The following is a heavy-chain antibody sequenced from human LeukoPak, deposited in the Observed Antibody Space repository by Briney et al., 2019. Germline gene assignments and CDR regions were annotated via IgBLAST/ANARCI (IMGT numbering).Heavy chain of an antibody. CDR2: ISWNSGSI. D-gene: IGHD3-9*01. V-gene: IGHV3-9*01. J-gene: IGHJ4*02. Sequence: PGRSPRLSCAASGFTFDDYAMHWVRQAPGKGLEWVSGISWNSGSIGYADSVKGRFTISRDNAKNSLYLQMNSLRAEDTALYYCAKDREYDILTGYPGFDYWGQGTLVTVSS. CDR1: GFTFDDYA. CDR3: AKDREYDILTGYPGFDY.